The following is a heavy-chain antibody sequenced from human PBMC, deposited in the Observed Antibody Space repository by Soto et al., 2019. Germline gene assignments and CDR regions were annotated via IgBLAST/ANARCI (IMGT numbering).Heavy chain of an antibody. Sequence: SVKVSCKASGYSFTGNSIHWVRQAPGQGLEWMGWIIPILGIANYAQKFQGRVTITADKSTSTAYMELSSLRSEDTAVYYCASGKRGCCSSTRCYSVYYYMDVGGKGTTVTVSS. D-gene: IGHD2-2*03. J-gene: IGHJ6*03. CDR2: IIPILGIA. CDR1: GYSFTGNS. CDR3: ASGKRGCCSSTRCYSVYYYMDV. V-gene: IGHV1-69*10.